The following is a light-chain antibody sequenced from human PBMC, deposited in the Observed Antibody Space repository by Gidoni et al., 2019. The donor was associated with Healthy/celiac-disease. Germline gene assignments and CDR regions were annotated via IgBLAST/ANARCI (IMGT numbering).Light chain of an antibody. J-gene: IGLJ2*01. V-gene: IGLV3-1*01. CDR1: KLGDKY. Sequence: SSQLTQPPSVSVSPGQTASITCSGDKLGDKYACWYQQKPGQSPVLVIYQDSKRPSGIPERFSGSNSGNTATLTISRTQAMDEAYYYCQAWDSSTVVFGGGTKLTVL. CDR2: QDS. CDR3: QAWDSSTVV.